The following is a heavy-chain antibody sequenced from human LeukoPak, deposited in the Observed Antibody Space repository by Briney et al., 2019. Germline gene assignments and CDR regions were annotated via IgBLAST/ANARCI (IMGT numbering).Heavy chain of an antibody. J-gene: IGHJ4*02. Sequence: PSETLSLTCAVSGGSISSGGYSWSWIRQPPGKGLEWIGYIYHSGSTYYNPSLKSRVTISVDRSKNQFSLKLSSVTAADTAVYYCARARPTVVTPFSYWGQGTLVTVSS. CDR1: GGSISSGGYS. D-gene: IGHD4-23*01. CDR3: ARARPTVVTPFSY. V-gene: IGHV4-30-2*01. CDR2: IYHSGST.